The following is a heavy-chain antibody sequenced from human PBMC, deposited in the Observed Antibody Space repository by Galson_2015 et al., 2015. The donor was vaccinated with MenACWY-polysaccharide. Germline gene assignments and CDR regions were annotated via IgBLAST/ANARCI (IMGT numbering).Heavy chain of an antibody. CDR3: ARDRPDLVSTIFDY. J-gene: IGHJ4*02. Sequence: SLRLSCAASGFSFSQYGMHWLRQAPGTGLEWVALIWWDGTNKYYSDSVEGRFTISRDNSRNTLYLQMNSLRAEDTAVYYCARDRPDLVSTIFDYWGQGALVTVSS. V-gene: IGHV3-33*01. D-gene: IGHD3/OR15-3a*01. CDR1: GFSFSQYG. CDR2: IWWDGTNK.